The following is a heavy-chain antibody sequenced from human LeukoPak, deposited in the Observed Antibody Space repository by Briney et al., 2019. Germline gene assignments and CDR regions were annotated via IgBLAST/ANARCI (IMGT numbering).Heavy chain of an antibody. CDR3: TSVDHCDYRTDY. J-gene: IGHJ4*02. CDR1: GGSISSYY. D-gene: IGHD4-17*01. V-gene: IGHV4-59*01. Sequence: SETLSLTCTVSGGSISSYYWSWIRQPPGKGLEWIGYIYYSGSTNYNPSLKSRVTISVDTSKNQFSLKLSSVTAADTAGYYCTSVDHCDYRTDYWGQGTLVTVSS. CDR2: IYYSGST.